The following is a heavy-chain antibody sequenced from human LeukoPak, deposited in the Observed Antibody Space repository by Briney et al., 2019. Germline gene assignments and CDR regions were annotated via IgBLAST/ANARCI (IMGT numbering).Heavy chain of an antibody. CDR1: GYSFTSYW. Sequence: GESLKISCKGSGYSFTSYWIGWVRQMPGKGLEWMGIIYPGDSDTRYSPSFQGQVTISADKSISTAYLQWSSLKASDTAMYYCARFLVRGVIIAYSDYWGQGTLVTVSS. CDR3: ARFLVRGVIIAYSDY. CDR2: IYPGDSDT. V-gene: IGHV5-51*01. J-gene: IGHJ4*02. D-gene: IGHD3-10*01.